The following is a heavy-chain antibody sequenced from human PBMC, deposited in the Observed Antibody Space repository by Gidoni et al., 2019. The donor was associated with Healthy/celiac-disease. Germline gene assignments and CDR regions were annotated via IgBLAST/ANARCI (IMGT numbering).Heavy chain of an antibody. V-gene: IGHV5-51*01. D-gene: IGHD2-21*02. CDR3: ARRAYCGGDCYSPLDY. J-gene: IGHJ4*02. CDR1: GYRFPRYW. CDR2: IYPGDSDT. Sequence: EVQLVQSGAEVKKPGESLKISCPGSGYRFPRYWIGWVRQMPGKGLEWMGIIYPGDSDTRYSPSFQGQVTISADKSISTAYLQWSSLKASDTAMYYCARRAYCGGDCYSPLDYWGQGTLVTVSS.